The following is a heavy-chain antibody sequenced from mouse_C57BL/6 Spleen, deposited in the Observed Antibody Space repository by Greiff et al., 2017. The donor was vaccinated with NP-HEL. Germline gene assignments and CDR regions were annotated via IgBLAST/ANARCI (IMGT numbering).Heavy chain of an antibody. CDR2: IYPGDGDT. CDR1: GYAFSSSW. J-gene: IGHJ4*01. Sequence: AQLQQSGPELVKPGASVKISCKASGYAFSSSWMNWVKQRPGKGLEWIGRIYPGDGDTNYNGKFKGKATLTADKSSSTAYMQLSGLTSEDSAVYFCARDWADYYAMDYWGQGTSVTVSS. D-gene: IGHD4-1*01. V-gene: IGHV1-82*01. CDR3: ARDWADYYAMDY.